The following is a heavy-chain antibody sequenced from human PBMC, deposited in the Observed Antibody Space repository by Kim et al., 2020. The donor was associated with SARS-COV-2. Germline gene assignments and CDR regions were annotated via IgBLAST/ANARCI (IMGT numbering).Heavy chain of an antibody. CDR3: ARDNSDGRLSWWFDP. V-gene: IGHV1-46*01. J-gene: IGHJ5*02. Sequence: ASVKVSCKASGYTFTSNYMHWVRQAPGQGPGWMGVINPTGTWTSYAQKFQGRVSLTRDTFTTTDYMELTSLTSEDTAVYYCARDNSDGRLSWWFDPLGQG. CDR2: INPTGTWT. CDR1: GYTFTSNY. D-gene: IGHD2-21*02.